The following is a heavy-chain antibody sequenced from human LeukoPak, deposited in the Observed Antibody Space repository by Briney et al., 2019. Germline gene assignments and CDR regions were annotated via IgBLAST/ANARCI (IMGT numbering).Heavy chain of an antibody. Sequence: GASVKVSCKASGYTFTSYDINWVRQATGQGLEWMGWMNPNSGNTGYAQKFQGRVTMTRNTSISTAYMELSSLRSEDTAVYYCARALRIYYYFDYWGQGTLVTVSS. CDR2: MNPNSGNT. D-gene: IGHD1-26*01. CDR1: GYTFTSYD. CDR3: ARALRIYYYFDY. V-gene: IGHV1-8*01. J-gene: IGHJ4*02.